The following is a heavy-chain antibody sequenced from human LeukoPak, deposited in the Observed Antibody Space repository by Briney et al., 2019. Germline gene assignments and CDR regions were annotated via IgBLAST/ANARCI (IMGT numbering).Heavy chain of an antibody. CDR1: GGSFSGYY. V-gene: IGHV4-34*01. CDR3: ARGVIDDFWSGYYWFDP. J-gene: IGHJ5*02. D-gene: IGHD3-3*01. Sequence: PSETLSLTCAVYGGSFSGYYWSWIRQPPGKGLEWIGEINHSGSTNYNPSLKSRVTISVDTSKNQFSLKLSSVTAADTAVYYCARGVIDDFWSGYYWFDPWGQGTLVTVSS. CDR2: INHSGST.